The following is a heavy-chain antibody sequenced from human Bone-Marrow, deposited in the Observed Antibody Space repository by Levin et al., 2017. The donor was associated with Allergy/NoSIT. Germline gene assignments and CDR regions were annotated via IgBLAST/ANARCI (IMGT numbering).Heavy chain of an antibody. V-gene: IGHV3-23*01. CDR2: ISGKDDYT. D-gene: IGHD5-12*01. J-gene: IGHJ4*02. CDR1: GFTFSDYA. Sequence: GGSLRLSCVASGFTFSDYAMTWVRQAPGKGLQWVSTISGKDDYTYYGDSVKGRFTISRDNSKKTLYLQMNSLRLDDTAVYYCAKRAPLRIIDYWGQGTLVTVSS. CDR3: AKRAPLRIIDY.